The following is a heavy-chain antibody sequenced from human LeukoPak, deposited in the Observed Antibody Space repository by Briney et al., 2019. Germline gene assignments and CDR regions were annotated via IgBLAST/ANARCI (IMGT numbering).Heavy chain of an antibody. Sequence: SETLSLTCAVSGGSISSGGYSWSWLRQPPGKGLEWIGYIYHSGSTYYNPSLKSRVTISVDRSKNQFSLKLSSVTAADTAVYYCARDRGYSLDYWGQGTLVTVSS. V-gene: IGHV4-30-2*01. J-gene: IGHJ4*02. CDR1: GGSISSGGYS. CDR3: ARDRGYSLDY. CDR2: IYHSGST. D-gene: IGHD5-18*01.